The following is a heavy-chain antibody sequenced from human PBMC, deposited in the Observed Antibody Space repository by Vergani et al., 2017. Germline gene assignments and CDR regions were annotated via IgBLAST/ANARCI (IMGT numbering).Heavy chain of an antibody. CDR3: ARVWQQLVPDY. V-gene: IGHV4-38-2*02. D-gene: IGHD6-13*01. CDR2: IYHSGST. Sequence: QVQLQESGPGLVKPSETLSLTRTVPGYSISSGYYWGWIRQPPGKGLEWIGSIYHSGSTYYNPSLKSRVTISVDTSKNQFSLKLSSVTAADTAVYYCARVWQQLVPDYWGQGTLVTVSS. J-gene: IGHJ4*02. CDR1: GYSISSGYY.